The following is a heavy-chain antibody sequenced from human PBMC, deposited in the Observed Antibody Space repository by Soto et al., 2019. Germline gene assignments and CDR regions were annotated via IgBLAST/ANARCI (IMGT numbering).Heavy chain of an antibody. CDR1: GYTFTSYY. Sequence: ASVKVSCKASGYTFTSYYMHWVRQAPGQGLEWMGIINPSGGSTSYAQKFQGRVTMTRDTSTSTVYMELSSLRSEDTAVYYCARGELRYFDRPFYYGMDVCGQGTTVTVYS. V-gene: IGHV1-46*01. J-gene: IGHJ6*02. D-gene: IGHD3-9*01. CDR3: ARGELRYFDRPFYYGMDV. CDR2: INPSGGST.